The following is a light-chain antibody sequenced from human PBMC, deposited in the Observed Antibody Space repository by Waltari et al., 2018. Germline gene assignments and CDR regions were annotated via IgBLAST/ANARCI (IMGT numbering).Light chain of an antibody. CDR2: GAS. CDR1: QNVTNG. V-gene: IGKV3-15*01. Sequence: ETELTQTPATLSLSPGERATLSCRASQNVTNGLAWYQQKPGQAPRLLIYGASTRAPDIPDRFMGTGSGRDCSLIISSLQSEDFALYYGHLYNKWIWTFGQGTNLES. CDR3: HLYNKWIWT. J-gene: IGKJ1*01.